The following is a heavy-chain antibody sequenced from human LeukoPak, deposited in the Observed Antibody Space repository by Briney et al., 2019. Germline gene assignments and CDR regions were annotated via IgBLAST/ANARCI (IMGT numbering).Heavy chain of an antibody. J-gene: IGHJ4*02. CDR2: IYYSGSP. CDR1: GGSISIYY. V-gene: IGHV4-59*08. D-gene: IGHD1-26*01. Sequence: SETLSLTCTVSGGSISIYYWSWIRQPPGKGLEWIGYIYYSGSPNYNPSLKSRVTISVDTSKNQFSLKLSSVTAADTAGYYCARDRDMGGGTYFRVFYFDSWGQGTLVTVSS. CDR3: ARDRDMGGGTYFRVFYFDS.